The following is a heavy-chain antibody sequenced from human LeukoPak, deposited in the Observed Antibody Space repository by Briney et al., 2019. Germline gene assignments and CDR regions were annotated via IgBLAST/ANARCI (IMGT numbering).Heavy chain of an antibody. V-gene: IGHV3-30-3*01. Sequence: GGSLRLSCAASGFTFSSYAMHWVRQAPGKGLEWVAVISYDGSNKYYADSVKGRFTISRDNSKNTLYLQMNSLRAEDTAVYYCARDGTLSSSWLDYWGQGTLVTVSS. CDR3: ARDGTLSSSWLDY. J-gene: IGHJ4*02. D-gene: IGHD6-13*01. CDR2: ISYDGSNK. CDR1: GFTFSSYA.